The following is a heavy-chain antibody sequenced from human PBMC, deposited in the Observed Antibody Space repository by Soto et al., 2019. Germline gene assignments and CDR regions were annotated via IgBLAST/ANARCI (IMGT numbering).Heavy chain of an antibody. V-gene: IGHV4-31*03. Sequence: SETLSLTCTVSCGSISSEGYYWSWFRQLPGKGLEWIGDIYYSGTTYHNPSLRSRLTISGDASKNQFSLGLTSVTAADTAVYYCVRALRHTAMVYPWFDPWGQGTLVTVSS. CDR1: CGSISSEGYY. CDR3: VRALRHTAMVYPWFDP. D-gene: IGHD5-18*01. J-gene: IGHJ5*02. CDR2: IYYSGTT.